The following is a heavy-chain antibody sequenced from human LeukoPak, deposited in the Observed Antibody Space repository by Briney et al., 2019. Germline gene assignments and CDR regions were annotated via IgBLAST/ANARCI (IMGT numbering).Heavy chain of an antibody. J-gene: IGHJ4*02. Sequence: GGSLRLSCAASGFTFSSYAMSWVRQAPGKGLEWVSAISGSGGSTYYADSVKGRFTIPRDNSKNTLYLQMNSLRAEDTAVYYCAKQNTMVRLNDYWGQGTLVTVSS. CDR2: ISGSGGST. D-gene: IGHD3-10*01. CDR3: AKQNTMVRLNDY. CDR1: GFTFSSYA. V-gene: IGHV3-23*01.